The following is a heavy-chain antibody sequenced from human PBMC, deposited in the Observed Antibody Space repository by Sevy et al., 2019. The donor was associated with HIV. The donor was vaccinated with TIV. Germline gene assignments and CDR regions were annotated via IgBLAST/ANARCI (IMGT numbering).Heavy chain of an antibody. Sequence: SETLSLTCTVSGGSISSSSYYWGWIRQPPGKGLEWIGSIYYSGSTYYNPSLKSRVTISVDTSKNQFSLKLSSVTAADTAVYYCAGVAGYSSGWSKYYYYYYMDVWGKGTTVTVSS. V-gene: IGHV4-39*01. D-gene: IGHD6-19*01. J-gene: IGHJ6*03. CDR1: GGSISSSSYY. CDR3: AGVAGYSSGWSKYYYYYYMDV. CDR2: IYYSGST.